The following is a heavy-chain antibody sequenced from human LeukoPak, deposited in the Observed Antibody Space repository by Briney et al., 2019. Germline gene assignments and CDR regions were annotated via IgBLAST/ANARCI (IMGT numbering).Heavy chain of an antibody. Sequence: PSETLSLTCAVYGGSFSGYYWSWIRQPPGKGLEWIGEINHSGSTNYNPSLKSRVTISVDTSKNQFSLKLSSVTAADTAVYYCARTFQGLYCSGGSCHWEGKYYYMDVWGKGTTVTVSS. CDR1: GGSFSGYY. V-gene: IGHV4-34*01. CDR2: INHSGST. J-gene: IGHJ6*03. D-gene: IGHD2-15*01. CDR3: ARTFQGLYCSGGSCHWEGKYYYMDV.